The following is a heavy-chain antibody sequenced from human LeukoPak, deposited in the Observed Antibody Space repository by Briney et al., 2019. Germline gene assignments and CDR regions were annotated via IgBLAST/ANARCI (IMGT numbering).Heavy chain of an antibody. J-gene: IGHJ4*02. CDR3: TTGLELLWFGGLSRDYFDY. D-gene: IGHD3-10*01. CDR2: IKSKTDGGTT. CDR1: GFTFSNAW. Sequence: GGSLRLSCAASGFTFSNAWMSWVRQAPGKGLEWVGRIKSKTDGGTTDYAAPVKGRFTISRDDSKNTLYLQMNSLKTEDTAVYYCTTGLELLWFGGLSRDYFDYWGQGTLVTVSS. V-gene: IGHV3-15*01.